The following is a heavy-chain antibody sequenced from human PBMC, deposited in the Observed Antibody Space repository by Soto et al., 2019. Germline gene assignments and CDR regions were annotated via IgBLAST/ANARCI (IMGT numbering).Heavy chain of an antibody. CDR2: IRFDGSNE. CDR1: GRIFGDYG. V-gene: IGHV3-33*01. D-gene: IGHD1-26*01. CDR3: SRDGVGAKVFFRYCHY. Sequence: SGGSLRLSCAASGRIFGDYGMHWIRQAPGKGLEWVGGIRFDGSNENYADSAKGRFTVSRDNSKNMLYLQMNSLSGEDTAVYYCSRDGVGAKVFFRYCHYWGQGALVKASS. J-gene: IGHJ4*02.